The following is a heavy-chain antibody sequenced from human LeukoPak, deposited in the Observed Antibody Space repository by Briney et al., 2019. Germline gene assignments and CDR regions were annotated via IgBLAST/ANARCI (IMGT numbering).Heavy chain of an antibody. D-gene: IGHD2-15*01. CDR3: AREMGYCSGGSCSYNWFDP. V-gene: IGHV1-2*02. CDR2: INPNSGGT. Sequence: GASVKVSCKASGYTFTGYYMHWVRQAPGQGLEWMGWINPNSGGTNYAQKFQGRVTMTRDTSISTAYMELSRLRSDDTAVYYCAREMGYCSGGSCSYNWFDPWGQGTLVTVSS. CDR1: GYTFTGYY. J-gene: IGHJ5*02.